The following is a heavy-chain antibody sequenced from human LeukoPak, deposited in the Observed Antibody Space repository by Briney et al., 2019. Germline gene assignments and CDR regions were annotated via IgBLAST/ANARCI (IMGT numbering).Heavy chain of an antibody. V-gene: IGHV2-5*01. CDR1: GFSLSTNGVG. CDR3: AHRSEASLFDY. Sequence: SGPTLVNPPQTLTLTCTFSGFSLSTNGVGVGWIRQPPGKAPECLGVIYWNDDKRYRPSLTSRLTIIKDTPKNQVVLIMTNMDTVDTATYYCAHRSEASLFDYWGQGAPVTVSS. J-gene: IGHJ4*02. D-gene: IGHD3-3*01. CDR2: IYWNDDK.